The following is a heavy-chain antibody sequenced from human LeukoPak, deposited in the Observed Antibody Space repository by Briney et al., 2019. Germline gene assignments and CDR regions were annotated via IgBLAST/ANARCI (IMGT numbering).Heavy chain of an antibody. D-gene: IGHD3-22*01. CDR2: INHSGST. J-gene: IGHJ4*02. CDR1: GGSFSGYY. Sequence: PSETLSLTCAVYGGSFSGYYWSWIRQPPGKGLEWIGEINHSGSTNYNPSLKSRVTISVDTSKNQFSLKLSSVTAADTAVHYCARGQWLPIFDFWGQGTLVTVSS. V-gene: IGHV4-34*01. CDR3: ARGQWLPIFDF.